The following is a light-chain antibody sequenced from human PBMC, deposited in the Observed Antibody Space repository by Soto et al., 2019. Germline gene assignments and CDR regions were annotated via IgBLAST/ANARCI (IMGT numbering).Light chain of an antibody. Sequence: QSVLTQPPSVSAAPGQKVTISRSGSNSNIGSNYVSWYQQLPGTAPKLLIYDNNERPSGIPDRFSGSKSGTSATLGITGLQTGDEADYYCGTWDSSLSVHVFGTGTKVTVL. CDR1: NSNIGSNY. CDR2: DNN. CDR3: GTWDSSLSVHV. V-gene: IGLV1-51*01. J-gene: IGLJ1*01.